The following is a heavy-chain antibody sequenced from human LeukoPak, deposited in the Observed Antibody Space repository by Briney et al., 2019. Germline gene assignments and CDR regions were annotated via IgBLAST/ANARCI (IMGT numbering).Heavy chain of an antibody. CDR1: GYTFTGYY. CDR3: AREGGSIYYDSSGYFDY. V-gene: IGHV1-2*02. CDR2: INPNSGGT. J-gene: IGHJ4*02. Sequence: ASVKVSCKASGYTFTGYYMHWVRQAPGQGLEWMGWINPNSGGTNYAQKFQGRVTMTRDTSISTAYLELSRLRSDDTAAYYCAREGGSIYYDSSGYFDYWGQGTLVTVSS. D-gene: IGHD3-22*01.